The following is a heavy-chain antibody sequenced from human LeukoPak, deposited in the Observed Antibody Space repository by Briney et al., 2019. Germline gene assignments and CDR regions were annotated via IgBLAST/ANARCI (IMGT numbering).Heavy chain of an antibody. J-gene: IGHJ4*02. Sequence: GASVKVSCKASGYSFTGYYMHWVRQAPGQGLEWMGCINPNSGGTNYAQKVQGRVTMTRDTSISTAYMELSRLRSDDTAAYYCARESGDYDSSGYYSNWGQGTLVTVSS. CDR3: ARESGDYDSSGYYSN. CDR2: INPNSGGT. CDR1: GYSFTGYY. V-gene: IGHV1-2*02. D-gene: IGHD3-22*01.